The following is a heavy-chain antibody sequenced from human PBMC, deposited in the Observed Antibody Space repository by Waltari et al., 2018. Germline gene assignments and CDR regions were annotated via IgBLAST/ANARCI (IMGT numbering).Heavy chain of an antibody. V-gene: IGHV3-74*01. CDR2: INGDGPGI. CDR3: ARKGGRGYTYGPFYFDS. Sequence: EVQQLEAGGDLVQPGGSLRLSCAASGLTFRDYWMNWVRQGPGKGLGWVERINGDGPGITYSDSLHGRFTILSDNTKNTFYLQLNSLRADDTAVYYCARKGGRGYTYGPFYFDSWGRGTLVTVSS. D-gene: IGHD5-18*01. CDR1: GLTFRDYW. J-gene: IGHJ4*02.